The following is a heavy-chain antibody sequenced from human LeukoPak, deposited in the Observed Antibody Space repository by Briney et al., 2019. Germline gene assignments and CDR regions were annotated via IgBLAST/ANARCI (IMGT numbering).Heavy chain of an antibody. V-gene: IGHV3-74*01. Sequence: GGSLRLSCAASGFTLSDYWMHWVRQVPGEGPVWVSRINGDGRSTTYADSVKGRFTISRDNAKNSLYLQMNSLRAEDTAVYYCARDQSYGDYGGLAAFDIWGQGTMVTVSS. D-gene: IGHD4-17*01. CDR1: GFTLSDYW. CDR3: ARDQSYGDYGGLAAFDI. CDR2: INGDGRST. J-gene: IGHJ3*02.